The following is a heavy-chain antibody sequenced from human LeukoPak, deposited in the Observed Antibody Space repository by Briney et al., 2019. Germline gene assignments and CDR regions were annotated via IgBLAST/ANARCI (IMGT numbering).Heavy chain of an antibody. V-gene: IGHV3-15*01. D-gene: IGHD2-8*01. CDR3: TITIGGGYY. CDR1: GFTVTNAW. Sequence: PGESLRLSCAASGFTVTNAWMSWVRQAPGKGLEWVGRIKSKTDGGTSDYAAPVRGRFTISRDDSKNTLYLQMNSLKTEDTAVYYCTITIGGGYYWGQGALVTVSS. J-gene: IGHJ4*02. CDR2: IKSKTDGGTS.